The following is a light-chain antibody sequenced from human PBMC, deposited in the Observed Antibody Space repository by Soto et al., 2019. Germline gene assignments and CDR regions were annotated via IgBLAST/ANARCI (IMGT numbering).Light chain of an antibody. CDR1: QTVASN. V-gene: IGKV3-15*01. CDR2: GAS. J-gene: IGKJ2*01. Sequence: EIVMTQSPATLSVSPGERATLSCRASQTVASNVAWYQQKPGQAPRLLIHGASTRATGVSARFSGTGSGTEFTLNISRLQSEDFAVYYCQQYHNWPPQYTFGQGTRLQIK. CDR3: QQYHNWPPQYT.